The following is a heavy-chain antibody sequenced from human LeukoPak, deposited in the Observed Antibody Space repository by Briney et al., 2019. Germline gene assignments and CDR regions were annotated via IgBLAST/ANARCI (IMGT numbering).Heavy chain of an antibody. V-gene: IGHV4-59*08. Sequence: SETLSLTCTVSGGSVSNYYWSWIRQPPGKELEWIGYISYSGKTDSNPSLKSRVTISVDTSQNQFSLKLSSVTAADTAVYYCARAPAWLSSPSAFDIWGQGTMVTVSS. CDR1: GGSVSNYY. J-gene: IGHJ3*02. D-gene: IGHD6-13*01. CDR3: ARAPAWLSSPSAFDI. CDR2: ISYSGKT.